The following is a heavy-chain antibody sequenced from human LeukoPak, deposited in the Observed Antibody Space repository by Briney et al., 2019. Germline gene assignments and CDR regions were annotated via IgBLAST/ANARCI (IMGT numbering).Heavy chain of an antibody. D-gene: IGHD6-19*01. Sequence: PGGSLRLSCGASGFTFSNAWMSWVRQAPGKGLEWVGHIKTKIDGGTTDYAAPVKGRFTISRDDSKNTLYLQMNSLKTEDTAVYYCTTQPWQVDYWGQGTLVTVSS. CDR2: IKTKIDGGTT. CDR1: GFTFSNAW. V-gene: IGHV3-15*01. J-gene: IGHJ4*02. CDR3: TTQPWQVDY.